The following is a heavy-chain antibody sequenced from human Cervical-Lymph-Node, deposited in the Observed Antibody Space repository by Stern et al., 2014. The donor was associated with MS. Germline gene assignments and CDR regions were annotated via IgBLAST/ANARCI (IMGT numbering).Heavy chain of an antibody. J-gene: IGHJ5*02. V-gene: IGHV1-18*01. CDR2: VSGYNDDT. CDR3: ARDPQIAMADTGGGFDT. Sequence: VQLVESGAEVKKPGASVKVSCKASGYTFTSYGISWVRQAPGQGLEWMGWVSGYNDDTNYVEKFQGRVTMTTNTSTSTAYMELRSLGSDDTAVYYCARDPQIAMADTGGGFDTWGQGTLVTVSS. CDR1: GYTFTSYG. D-gene: IGHD6-19*01.